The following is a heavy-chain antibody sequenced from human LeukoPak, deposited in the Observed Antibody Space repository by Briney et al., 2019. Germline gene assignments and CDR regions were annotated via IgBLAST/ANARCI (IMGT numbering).Heavy chain of an antibody. CDR3: ASQGCSGGSCYLESSRAAFDI. CDR1: GFTVSSNY. D-gene: IGHD2-15*01. Sequence: GGSLRLSCAAPGFTVSSNYMSWVRQAPGKGLEWVSVIYSGGSTYYADSVKGRFTISRDNSKNTLYLQMNSLRAEDTAVYYCASQGCSGGSCYLESSRAAFDIWGQGTMVTVSS. V-gene: IGHV3-66*04. CDR2: IYSGGST. J-gene: IGHJ3*02.